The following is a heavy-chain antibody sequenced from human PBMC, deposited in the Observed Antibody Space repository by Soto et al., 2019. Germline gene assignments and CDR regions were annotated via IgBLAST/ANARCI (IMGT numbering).Heavy chain of an antibody. V-gene: IGHV1-69*12. CDR3: AQTLGSAVAGPGRFDL. Sequence: VQLVQSGAEVKKPGSSVKVSCKASGGTFNRYAISWLRQAPGQGPEWMGGITPRFGTGNYAQKFQGRVTITADESTTTVHMELRRLTSEDTAVYYCAQTLGSAVAGPGRFDLWGRGTRVIVSS. CDR2: ITPRFGTG. D-gene: IGHD6-19*01. CDR1: GGTFNRYA. J-gene: IGHJ2*01.